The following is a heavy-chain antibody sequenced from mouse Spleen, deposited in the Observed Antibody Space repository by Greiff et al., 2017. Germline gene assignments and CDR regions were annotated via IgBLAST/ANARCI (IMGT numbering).Heavy chain of an antibody. Sequence: EVQRVESGGGLVKPGGSLKLSCAASGFTFSSYTMSWVRQTPAKRLEWVATISSGGGNTYYPDSVKGRFTISRDNARNTLYLQMSSLRSEDTAMYYCARHLMYFDYWGQGTTLTVSS. V-gene: IGHV5-9*04. CDR1: GFTFSSYT. CDR3: ARHLMYFDY. CDR2: ISSGGGNT. J-gene: IGHJ2*01.